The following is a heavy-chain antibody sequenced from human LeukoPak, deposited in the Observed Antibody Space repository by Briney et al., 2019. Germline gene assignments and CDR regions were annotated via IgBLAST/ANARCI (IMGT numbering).Heavy chain of an antibody. CDR2: IYYRGST. D-gene: IGHD5-24*01. Sequence: SETLSLTCTVSGGSISSYYWSWIRQPPGKGLEWIGYIYYRGSTNYNPSLKSRVTISVDTSKSQFSLKLSSVTAADTAVYYCARRERWLGRDYWGQGTLVTVSS. CDR1: GGSISSYY. CDR3: ARRERWLGRDY. V-gene: IGHV4-59*12. J-gene: IGHJ4*02.